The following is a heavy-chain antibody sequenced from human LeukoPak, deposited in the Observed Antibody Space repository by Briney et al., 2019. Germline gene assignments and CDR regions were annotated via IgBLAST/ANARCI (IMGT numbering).Heavy chain of an antibody. V-gene: IGHV4-30-2*01. D-gene: IGHD3-10*01. CDR3: ARDNGSGTDNWFDP. J-gene: IGHJ5*02. CDR1: GGSISSGGYY. Sequence: NPSETLSLTCTVSGGSISSGGYYWSWIRQPPGKGLEWFGYIYHSGSTYYNPSLKSRVTISVDRSKNQFSLKLSSVTAADTAVYYCARDNGSGTDNWFDPWGQGTLVTVSS. CDR2: IYHSGST.